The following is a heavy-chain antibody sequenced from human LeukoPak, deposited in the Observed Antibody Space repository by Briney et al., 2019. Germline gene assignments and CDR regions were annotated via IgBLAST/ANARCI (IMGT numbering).Heavy chain of an antibody. Sequence: GGSLRLSCAASGFTFSSYWMHWVRQAPGKGLVWVSRIASDGSTVYADYVKGRFTIYRDNVKDTVYLEMNSLRVEDTAVYYCIGSGGWPGYWGQGTLVTVSS. CDR2: IASDGST. D-gene: IGHD1-26*01. CDR1: GFTFSSYW. J-gene: IGHJ4*02. CDR3: IGSGGWPGY. V-gene: IGHV3-74*01.